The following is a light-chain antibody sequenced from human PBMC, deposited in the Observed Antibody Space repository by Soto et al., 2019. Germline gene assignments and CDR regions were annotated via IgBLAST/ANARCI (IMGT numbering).Light chain of an antibody. CDR3: QQYKIWPEG. J-gene: IGKJ4*01. CDR2: GAS. V-gene: IGKV3-15*01. CDR1: QSVGSN. Sequence: EIVMTQSPATLSASPGERAALSCRASQSVGSNLAWYQQQPGQAPRLLIYGASTRATAIPASFSGSGSGTECTLTISSLQSEDFEVYYCQQYKIWPEGFGGGTKVEIK.